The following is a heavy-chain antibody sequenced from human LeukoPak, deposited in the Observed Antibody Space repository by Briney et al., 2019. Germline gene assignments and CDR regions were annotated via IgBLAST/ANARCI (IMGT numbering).Heavy chain of an antibody. CDR1: GFTFSSYS. V-gene: IGHV3-21*01. D-gene: IGHD6-19*01. CDR3: ARELAVAGEDNWFDP. CDR2: ISSSSSYI. Sequence: GGSLRLSCAASGFTFSSYSMNWVRQAPGKGLEWVSSISSSSSYIYYADSVKGRFTISRDNAKNSLYLQMNSLRAEDTAVYYCARELAVAGEDNWFDPWGQGTLVTVSS. J-gene: IGHJ5*02.